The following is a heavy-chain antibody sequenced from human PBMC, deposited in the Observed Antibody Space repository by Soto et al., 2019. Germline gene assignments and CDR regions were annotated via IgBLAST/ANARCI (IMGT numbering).Heavy chain of an antibody. CDR3: AYNNDDISGYPYFDF. D-gene: IGHD3-22*01. Sequence: AAVKVSCKVSGHTFTSYDIKWVRQPTGQGLEWMGWMNPDSGDTGYAQKFQGRVSMTRDTSIRTAYMELSSLRSEDTAVYFCAYNNDDISGYPYFDFWGQGTMVTVSS. V-gene: IGHV1-8*01. CDR1: GHTFTSYD. J-gene: IGHJ4*02. CDR2: MNPDSGDT.